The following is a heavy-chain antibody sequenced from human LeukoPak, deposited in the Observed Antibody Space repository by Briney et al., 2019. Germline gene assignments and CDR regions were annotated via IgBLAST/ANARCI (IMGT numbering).Heavy chain of an antibody. CDR2: IYSGGST. D-gene: IGHD5-24*01. Sequence: PGGSLRLSCAASGFTVSSNYMSWVRQAPGKGLEWVSVIYSGGSTYYADSVKGRFTISRDNSKNTPYLQMNSLRAEDTAVYYCARVERWLQFSLIDYWGQGTLVTVSS. CDR1: GFTVSSNY. CDR3: ARVERWLQFSLIDY. V-gene: IGHV3-53*01. J-gene: IGHJ4*02.